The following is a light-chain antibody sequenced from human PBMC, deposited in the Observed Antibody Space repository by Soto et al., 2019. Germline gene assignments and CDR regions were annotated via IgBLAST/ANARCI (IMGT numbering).Light chain of an antibody. J-gene: IGLJ3*02. Sequence: QSVLTQPPSASGSPGQSVTISCTGTSSDVGGYNYVSWYQQHPGKAPKLMIYEVSERPSGVPDRCSGSKSGNTASLSVSGLQAEDEADYYCSSYAGSNNLVFGGGTKVTVL. CDR3: SSYAGSNNLV. CDR1: SSDVGGYNY. CDR2: EVS. V-gene: IGLV2-8*01.